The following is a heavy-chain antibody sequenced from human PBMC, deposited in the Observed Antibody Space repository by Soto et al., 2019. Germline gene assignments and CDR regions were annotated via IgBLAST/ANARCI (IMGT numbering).Heavy chain of an antibody. CDR3: AREHGGLVRCYDTGLAV. Sequence: QVQLVQSGAEVKKPGASVKVSCKTAGYSFISNGLSWLRQAPGQQFEWMGWISGHEGNTNYAQKFQGRSTMSTEPQTSPGDMELKSRTAGDTAVYFCAREHGGLVRCYDTGLAVWGKGTTVTVS. J-gene: IGHJ6*03. V-gene: IGHV1-18*01. CDR2: ISGHEGNT. CDR1: GYSFISNG. D-gene: IGHD5-12*01.